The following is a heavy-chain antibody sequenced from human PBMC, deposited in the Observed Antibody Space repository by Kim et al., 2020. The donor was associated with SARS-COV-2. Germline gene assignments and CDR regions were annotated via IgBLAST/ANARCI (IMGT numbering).Heavy chain of an antibody. CDR3: ASEGYGAAPYGMDV. V-gene: IGHV4-30-4*01. Sequence: SETLSLTCTVSGGSISSGDYYWSWIRQPPGKGLEWIGYIYYSGSTYYNPSLKSRVTISVDTSKNQFSLKLSSVTAADTAVYYCASEGYGAAPYGMDVWGQGTTVTVSS. D-gene: IGHD5-18*01. CDR1: GGSISSGDYY. J-gene: IGHJ6*02. CDR2: IYYSGST.